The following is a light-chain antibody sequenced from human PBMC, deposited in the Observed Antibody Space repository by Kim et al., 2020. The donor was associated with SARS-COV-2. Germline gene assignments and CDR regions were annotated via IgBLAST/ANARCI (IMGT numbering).Light chain of an antibody. CDR1: QGINND. J-gene: IGKJ1*01. Sequence: ASVGDRVTIPCRASQGINNDLAWYQQKPGKVPKVLIYAASALQSGVPSRFSGSGSGTDFTLTISSLQPEDVGTYYCQKYNGAPWTFGQGTKVDIK. V-gene: IGKV1-27*01. CDR3: QKYNGAPWT. CDR2: AAS.